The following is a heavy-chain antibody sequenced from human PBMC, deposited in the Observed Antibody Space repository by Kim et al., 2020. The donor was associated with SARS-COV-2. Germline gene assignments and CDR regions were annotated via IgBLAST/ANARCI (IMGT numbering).Heavy chain of an antibody. D-gene: IGHD1-26*01. V-gene: IGHV4-4*02. Sequence: SETLSLTCAVSGGSISSSNWWSWVRQPPGKGLEWIGEIYHSGSTNYNPSLKSRVTISVDKSKNQFSLKLSSVTAADTAVYYCASSPGASGSYDYWGQGTLVTVSS. CDR3: ASSPGASGSYDY. CDR1: GGSISSSNW. J-gene: IGHJ4*02. CDR2: IYHSGST.